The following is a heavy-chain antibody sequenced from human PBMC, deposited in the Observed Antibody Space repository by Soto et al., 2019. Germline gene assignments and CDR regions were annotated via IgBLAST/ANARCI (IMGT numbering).Heavy chain of an antibody. CDR3: ARDFVVVPAAMWYGIAFDI. CDR2: ISSSSSYI. CDR1: GFTFSSYS. V-gene: IGHV3-21*01. D-gene: IGHD2-2*01. Sequence: EVQLVESGGGLVKPGGSLRLSCEASGFTFSSYSMNWVRQAPGKGLEWVSAISSSSSYIYYADSVKGRFTISRDNAKNSLYLQMNSLRAEDTAVYYCARDFVVVPAAMWYGIAFDIWGQGTMVTGSS. J-gene: IGHJ3*02.